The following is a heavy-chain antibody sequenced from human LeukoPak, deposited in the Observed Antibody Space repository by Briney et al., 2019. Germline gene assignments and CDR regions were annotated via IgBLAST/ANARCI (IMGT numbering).Heavy chain of an antibody. Sequence: SETLSLTCTVSGGSISSYYWSWIRQPAGKGLEWIGRIYTSGSTNYNPSLKSRVTISVDTSKNQFSLKLSSVTAADTAVYYCARGGDYDSSGSSLGYWGQGTLVTVSS. V-gene: IGHV4-4*07. CDR1: GGSISSYY. CDR2: IYTSGST. D-gene: IGHD3-22*01. J-gene: IGHJ4*02. CDR3: ARGGDYDSSGSSLGY.